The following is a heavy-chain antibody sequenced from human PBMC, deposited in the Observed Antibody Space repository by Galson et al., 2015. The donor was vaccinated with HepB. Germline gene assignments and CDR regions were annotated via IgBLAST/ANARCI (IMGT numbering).Heavy chain of an antibody. CDR2: IYSGGAT. V-gene: IGHV3-53*01. J-gene: IGHJ1*01. CDR3: ATNSHDSGLVYFEH. D-gene: IGHD3/OR15-3a*01. CDR1: GFTVSSNY. Sequence: SLRLSCAASGFTVSSNYMTWVRQAPGKGLEWVSLIYSGGATLYADSVKGRFSISRDRSKNTVYLDMNSLRVEDTGVYYCATNSHDSGLVYFEHWGQGARVTVSS.